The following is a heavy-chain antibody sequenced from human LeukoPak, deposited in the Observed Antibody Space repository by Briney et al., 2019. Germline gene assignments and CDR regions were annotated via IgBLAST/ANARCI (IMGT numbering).Heavy chain of an antibody. CDR1: GGSISSSSYY. CDR3: ARAPYYYDSSGPEDY. V-gene: IGHV4-39*01. J-gene: IGHJ4*02. Sequence: SETLSLTCTVSGGSISSSSYYWGWIRQPPGKGLEWIGSIYYSGSTYYNPSLKSRVHISVDPSKNQFSLKLSSVTDADTAVYYCARAPYYYDSSGPEDYWGQGTLVTVSS. D-gene: IGHD3-22*01. CDR2: IYYSGST.